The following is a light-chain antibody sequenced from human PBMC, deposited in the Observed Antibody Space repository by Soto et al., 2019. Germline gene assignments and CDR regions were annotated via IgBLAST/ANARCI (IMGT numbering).Light chain of an antibody. Sequence: EIVMTQSPATLSVSPGERATLSCRASQTVSSNLAWYQQKPGQPPRLLIYDASTRATGIPARFSGSGSGTEFSLTFICLQSEDFAGYYCHHYNSWPTFGQGTKVDIK. V-gene: IGKV3-15*01. CDR2: DAS. J-gene: IGKJ1*01. CDR3: HHYNSWPT. CDR1: QTVSSN.